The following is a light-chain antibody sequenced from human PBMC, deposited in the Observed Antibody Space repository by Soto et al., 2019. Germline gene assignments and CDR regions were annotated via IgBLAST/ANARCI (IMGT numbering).Light chain of an antibody. CDR1: QSVSSSY. J-gene: IGKJ2*01. Sequence: EIVLTQSPGTLSLSPGERATLSCRASQSVSSSYLAWYQQKPGQAPRLLMYDASSRATGIPDRFSGSGSGTDFTITISRLEPEDCAVYYCQQYGSSPWYTFGQGTKLEIK. CDR3: QQYGSSPWYT. CDR2: DAS. V-gene: IGKV3-20*01.